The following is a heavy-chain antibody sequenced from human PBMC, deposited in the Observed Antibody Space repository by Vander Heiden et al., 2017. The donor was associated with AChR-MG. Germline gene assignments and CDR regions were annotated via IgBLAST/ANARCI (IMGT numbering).Heavy chain of an antibody. CDR3: ARHEGGSYYFDY. Sequence: QLQLQESGPGLVKPSETLSLTCPVSGGSISSSSYYWGWIRQPPGKGLEWIGSIYYSGSTYYNPSLKSRVTISVDTSKNQFSLKLSSVTAADTAVYYCARHEGGSYYFDYWGQGTLVTVSS. J-gene: IGHJ4*02. CDR1: GGSISSSSYY. CDR2: IYYSGST. D-gene: IGHD1-26*01. V-gene: IGHV4-39*01.